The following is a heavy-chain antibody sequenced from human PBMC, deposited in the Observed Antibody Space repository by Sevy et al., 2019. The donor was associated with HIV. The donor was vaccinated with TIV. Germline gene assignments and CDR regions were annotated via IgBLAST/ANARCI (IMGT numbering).Heavy chain of an antibody. CDR3: ARQSISSLPFDY. Sequence: SETLSLTCAVYGGSFSGYYWSWIRQPPGKGLEWIGEINQSGSTNYNPSLKSRVTISVDTSKNQFSLKLNSVTAADTAVYYCARQSISSLPFDYWGQGTLVTVSS. J-gene: IGHJ4*02. V-gene: IGHV4-34*01. CDR1: GGSFSGYY. CDR2: INQSGST. D-gene: IGHD6-13*01.